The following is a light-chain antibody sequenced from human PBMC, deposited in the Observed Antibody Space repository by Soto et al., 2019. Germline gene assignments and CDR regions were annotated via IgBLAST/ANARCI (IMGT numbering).Light chain of an antibody. CDR2: AAS. V-gene: IGKV1-5*01. J-gene: IGKJ3*01. CDR1: QSIGSW. CDR3: QQYKTFLFT. Sequence: DIQMTQSPSTLSASVGDRVTMTFRASQSIGSWLAWYQQKPKTAPKLLVYAASNLENWVPSRFSASGAGTEFTLTISSLQPDDFATYYCQQYKTFLFTFGPGTKVDI.